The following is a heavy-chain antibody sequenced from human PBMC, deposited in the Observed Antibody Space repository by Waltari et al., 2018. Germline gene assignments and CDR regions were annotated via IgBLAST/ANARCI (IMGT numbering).Heavy chain of an antibody. CDR1: DRSFSGYY. CDR2: INHNGST. D-gene: IGHD6-6*01. Sequence: QVQLQQWGTGRLKPSGTLSLTCAVCDRSFSGYYWSWLRKPPGKGLEWSGEINHNGSTNNNPSLKSRVTISADTSKSQFCRKLSYVPAADTDVYYCAGCPLPGAARQKYFDLWGRGTLVPFSS. J-gene: IGHJ2*01. CDR3: AGCPLPGAARQKYFDL. V-gene: IGHV4-34*01.